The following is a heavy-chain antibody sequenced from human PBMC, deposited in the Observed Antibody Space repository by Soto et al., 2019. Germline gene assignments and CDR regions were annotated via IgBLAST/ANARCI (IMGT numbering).Heavy chain of an antibody. CDR2: ISTDNGNT. CDR1: GYTFTNSG. J-gene: IGHJ6*02. CDR3: ARYYYDSSGYYLGFYYYYGMDV. D-gene: IGHD3-22*01. Sequence: ASVKVSCKASGYTFTNSGISWVRQAPGQGLEWMGWISTDNGNTNYAQKLQGRVTMTTDTSTSTAYMELRSLRSDDTAVYYCARYYYDSSGYYLGFYYYYGMDVWGQGTTVTVSS. V-gene: IGHV1-18*01.